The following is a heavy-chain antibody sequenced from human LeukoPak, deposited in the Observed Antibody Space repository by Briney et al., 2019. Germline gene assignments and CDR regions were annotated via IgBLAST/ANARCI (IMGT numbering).Heavy chain of an antibody. V-gene: IGHV3-48*03. CDR3: ARDGGPGYSSSWYLY. J-gene: IGHJ4*02. D-gene: IGHD6-13*01. CDR2: ISSSGSTI. Sequence: GGSLRLSCAASGFTFSSYEMNWVRQAPGKGLEWVSYISSSGSTIYYADSVKGRFTISRDNAKNSLYLQMNSLRAEDTAVYYCARDGGPGYSSSWYLYWGQGTLVTVSS. CDR1: GFTFSSYE.